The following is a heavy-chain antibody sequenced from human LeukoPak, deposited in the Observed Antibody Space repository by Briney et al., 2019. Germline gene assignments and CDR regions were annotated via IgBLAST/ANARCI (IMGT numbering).Heavy chain of an antibody. D-gene: IGHD5-24*01. V-gene: IGHV3-23*01. J-gene: IGHJ4*02. CDR1: GLTLSNAR. CDR3: AKDDAWIQFTD. Sequence: GGSLRLSCVASGLTLSNARMSWVRQAPGKGLEWVSGISPSGDIKYYIDPVKGRFTVSRDNSKNTLYLQINSLRDDDTAVYYCAKDDAWIQFTDWGQGTLVTVS. CDR2: ISPSGDIK.